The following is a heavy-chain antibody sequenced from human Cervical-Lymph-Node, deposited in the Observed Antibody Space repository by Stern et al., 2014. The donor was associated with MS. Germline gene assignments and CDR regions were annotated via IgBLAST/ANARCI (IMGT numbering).Heavy chain of an antibody. D-gene: IGHD3-10*01. Sequence: QMQLVESGGGVVQPGRSLRLPCAASGFTFSSYGMHWVRQAPGKGLEWVAVIWYDGSNKYYADSVKGRFTISRDNSKNTLYLQMNSLRAEDTAVYYCARDRGGKGPVDYWGQGTLVTVSS. V-gene: IGHV3-33*01. CDR1: GFTFSSYG. CDR3: ARDRGGKGPVDY. CDR2: IWYDGSNK. J-gene: IGHJ4*02.